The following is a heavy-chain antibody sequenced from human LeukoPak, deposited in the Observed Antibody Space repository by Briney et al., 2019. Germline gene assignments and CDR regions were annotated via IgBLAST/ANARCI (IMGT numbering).Heavy chain of an antibody. V-gene: IGHV4-59*01. CDR1: GGSISSYY. Sequence: NTSETLSLTCSVSGGSISSYYWSWIRQPPGKGLEWIGYLFYSGNTNSNPSLKSRVTILADTSKNQFSLRLNSVTAADTAVYFCGRVRTGNTGSPEYFEDWGQGTLVTVSS. CDR3: GRVRTGNTGSPEYFED. D-gene: IGHD5-12*01. J-gene: IGHJ1*01. CDR2: LFYSGNT.